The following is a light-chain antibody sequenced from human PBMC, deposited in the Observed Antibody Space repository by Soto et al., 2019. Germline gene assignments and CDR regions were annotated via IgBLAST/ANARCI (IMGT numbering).Light chain of an antibody. CDR2: AAS. J-gene: IGKJ5*01. Sequence: EIVLTPSPGPLCLSPGEGATLSCRASQTINSNFLAWYQQKRGQVPRLLIYAASIRATGIPDRFSGSGSGRDFTLTISGLEPEDFAVYYCQQYGSSPLISFGQGTRLEIK. CDR3: QQYGSSPLIS. CDR1: QTINSNF. V-gene: IGKV3-20*01.